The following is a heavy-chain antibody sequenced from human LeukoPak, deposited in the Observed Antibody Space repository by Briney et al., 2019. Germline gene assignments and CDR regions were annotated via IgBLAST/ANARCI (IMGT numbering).Heavy chain of an antibody. D-gene: IGHD1-1*01. CDR3: AREGGSNNYRTFDY. CDR1: GYTFTSYD. CDR2: MNPNSGNT. J-gene: IGHJ4*02. V-gene: IGHV1-8*01. Sequence: GASVKVSCKASGYTFTSYDINWVRQATGQGLEWMGWMNPNSGNTGYAQKFQGRVTMTRNTSISTAYMELSRLRSDDTAVYYCAREGGSNNYRTFDYWGQGTLVTVSS.